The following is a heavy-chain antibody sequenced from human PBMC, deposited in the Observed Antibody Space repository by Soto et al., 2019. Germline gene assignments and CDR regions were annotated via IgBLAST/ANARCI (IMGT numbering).Heavy chain of an antibody. V-gene: IGHV4-59*01. CDR3: GRGPPIMVRGGFLGGTDYYYYMDV. Sequence: PSETLSLTCTVSGGSISSYYWSWIRQPPGKGLEWIGYIYYSGSTNYNPSLKSRVTISVDTSKNQFSLKLSSVTAADTAVYYCGRGPPIMVRGGFLGGTDYYYYMDVWGKGTTVTVSS. CDR2: IYYSGST. D-gene: IGHD3-10*01. J-gene: IGHJ6*03. CDR1: GGSISSYY.